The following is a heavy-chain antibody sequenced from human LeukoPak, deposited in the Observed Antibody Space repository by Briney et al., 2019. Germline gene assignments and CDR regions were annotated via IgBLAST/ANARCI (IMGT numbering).Heavy chain of an antibody. CDR3: AIDDSSSWDMYYFDY. V-gene: IGHV3-23*01. Sequence: GGSLRLSCAASGFTFSSYAMSWLRQAPGKGLEWVSAISGSGGSTYYADSVKGRFTISRDNSKNTLYLQMNSLRAEDTAVYYCAIDDSSSWDMYYFDYWGQGTLVTVSS. D-gene: IGHD6-6*01. CDR1: GFTFSSYA. CDR2: ISGSGGST. J-gene: IGHJ4*02.